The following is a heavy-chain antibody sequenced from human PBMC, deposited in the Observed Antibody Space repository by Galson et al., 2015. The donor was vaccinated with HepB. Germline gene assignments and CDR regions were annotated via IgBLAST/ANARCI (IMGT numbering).Heavy chain of an antibody. V-gene: IGHV3-30*04. CDR2: ISYDGGDK. CDR1: GFTFSSYA. J-gene: IGHJ4*02. D-gene: IGHD3-22*01. Sequence: SLRLSCAASGFTFSSYAMHWVRQAPGKGLEWVAVISYDGGDKYYADSVKGRFTISRDNSKNTLYLQMNSLRAEDTAVYYCAREIQGYYDSSGFDYWGQGTLVTVSS. CDR3: AREIQGYYDSSGFDY.